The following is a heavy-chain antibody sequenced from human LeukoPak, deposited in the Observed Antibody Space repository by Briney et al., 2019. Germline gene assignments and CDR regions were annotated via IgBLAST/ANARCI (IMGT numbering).Heavy chain of an antibody. D-gene: IGHD2-2*02. CDR1: GFTFSSYA. CDR3: PKGCASTSCYTSEY. Sequence: GGSLRLSCAASGFTFSSYAMSWGRQAPGGGLEWVSTISGSGDSTYYADSVKGRFTISRDNSKNTLYLQMNSLRPEDTAVYYCPKGCASTSCYTSEYWGQGTLVTVSS. V-gene: IGHV3-23*01. CDR2: ISGSGDST. J-gene: IGHJ4*02.